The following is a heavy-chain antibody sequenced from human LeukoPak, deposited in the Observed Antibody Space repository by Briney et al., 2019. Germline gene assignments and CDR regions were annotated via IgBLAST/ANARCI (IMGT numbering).Heavy chain of an antibody. CDR3: ARDPEAGDWFDP. V-gene: IGHV1-2*02. J-gene: IGHJ5*02. Sequence: GASVKVSCKASGYAFTGYYMHWVRQAPGQGLEWMGWINPNSGGTNYAQKFQGRVTMTRDTSISTAYMELSRLRSDDTAVYYCARDPEAGDWFDPWGQGTLVTVSS. CDR1: GYAFTGYY. CDR2: INPNSGGT. D-gene: IGHD3-10*01.